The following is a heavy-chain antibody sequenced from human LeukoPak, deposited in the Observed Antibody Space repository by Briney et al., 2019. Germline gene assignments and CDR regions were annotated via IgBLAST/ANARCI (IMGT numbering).Heavy chain of an antibody. CDR3: ARGRGISAAGRVPFDY. D-gene: IGHD6-13*01. V-gene: IGHV4-34*01. Sequence: SETLSLTCAVYGGSLSGYYWSWIRQPPGKGLEWIGEINHSGSTNYNPSLKSRVTISVDTSKNQFSLKLSSVTAADTAVDYCARGRGISAAGRVPFDYWGQGTLVTVSS. CDR1: GGSLSGYY. CDR2: INHSGST. J-gene: IGHJ4*02.